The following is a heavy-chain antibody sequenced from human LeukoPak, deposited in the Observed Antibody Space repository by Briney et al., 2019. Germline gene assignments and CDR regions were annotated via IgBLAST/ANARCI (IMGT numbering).Heavy chain of an antibody. D-gene: IGHD1-26*01. CDR2: TYYRTKWYY. V-gene: IGHV6-1*01. CDR3: TRGDHGSATSLFRH. CDR1: GDSVSSTTGT. J-gene: IGHJ1*01. Sequence: SQTLSLTCAISGDSVSSTTGTWSWIRQSPSRGLEWLGRTYYRTKWYYDYAVSVRSRMTINPDTSKNQFSLQLSFVTPEDTAVYYCTRGDHGSATSLFRHWGQGTLVTVSS.